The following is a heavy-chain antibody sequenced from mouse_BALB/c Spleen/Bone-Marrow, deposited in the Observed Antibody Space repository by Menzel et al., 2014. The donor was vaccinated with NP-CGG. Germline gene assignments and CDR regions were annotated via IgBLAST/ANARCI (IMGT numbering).Heavy chain of an antibody. Sequence: EVQLQQSGAELVKPGASVKISCKASGYTFTDYNLDWVKQSHGKSLEWIGDIHPNYDRTTYNQKFKGKATLTVDKSSSTAYMELRSLTSEDTALYYCARGTGYALDYWGQGTSVTVSS. V-gene: IGHV1-18*01. CDR3: ARGTGYALDY. CDR1: GYTFTDYN. CDR2: IHPNYDRT. D-gene: IGHD4-1*01. J-gene: IGHJ4*01.